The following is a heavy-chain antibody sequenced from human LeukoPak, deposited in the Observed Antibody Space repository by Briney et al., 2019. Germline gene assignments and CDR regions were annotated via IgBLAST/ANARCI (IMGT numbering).Heavy chain of an antibody. D-gene: IGHD4-17*01. V-gene: IGHV3-30*18. CDR2: ISYDGSNK. CDR3: AKVPDGDYGVDY. Sequence: GGSLRLSCAASGFTFSSYGMHWVRQAPGKGLEWVAVISYDGSNKYYADSVKGRFTISRDNPKNTLYLQMNSLRAEDTAVYYCAKVPDGDYGVDYWGQGTLVTVSS. J-gene: IGHJ4*02. CDR1: GFTFSSYG.